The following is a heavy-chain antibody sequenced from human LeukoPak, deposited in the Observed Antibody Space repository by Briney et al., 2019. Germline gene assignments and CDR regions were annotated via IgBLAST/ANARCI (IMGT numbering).Heavy chain of an antibody. V-gene: IGHV2-5*02. Sequence: PTLARPTHTLTLTCTFTGCSLSTTGEGVGWIRHTPGKALETLALSYWDDDKRSSPSRNSRLTITHDNWKTQVVPTMTNIDPVDTDTDYCAHSTMVRGVNQFVPWGQGTLVTV. CDR2: SYWDDDK. CDR3: AHSTMVRGVNQFVP. D-gene: IGHD3-10*01. CDR1: GCSLSTTGEG. J-gene: IGHJ5*02.